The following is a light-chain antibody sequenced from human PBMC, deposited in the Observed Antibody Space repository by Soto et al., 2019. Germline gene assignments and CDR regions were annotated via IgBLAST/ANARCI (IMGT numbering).Light chain of an antibody. V-gene: IGLV6-57*04. J-gene: IGLJ2*01. CDR1: SGSIASNY. CDR2: EDN. Sequence: NFMLTQPHSVSESPGKTVTISCTRSSGSIASNYVQWYQQRPGSAPTTVIYEDNQRPSGVSDRFSGSIDSSSNSASLTISGLKTEDEADYYCQSYDSSNHEVFGGGTKVTVL. CDR3: QSYDSSNHEV.